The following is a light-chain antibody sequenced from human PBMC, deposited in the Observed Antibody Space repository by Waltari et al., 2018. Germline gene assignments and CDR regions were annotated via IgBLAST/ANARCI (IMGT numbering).Light chain of an antibody. V-gene: IGKV3-15*01. CDR3: QQYNNWLPLT. CDR2: GAS. Sequence: EIVLTQSPVILSVSPGERTTLSCRASQSITSNLAWYQQKPGQSPRLLIYGASIRAAGIPARFSGSGSGTEFTLTISSLQSEDFAVYYCQQYNNWLPLTFGGGTNLEIK. J-gene: IGKJ4*01. CDR1: QSITSN.